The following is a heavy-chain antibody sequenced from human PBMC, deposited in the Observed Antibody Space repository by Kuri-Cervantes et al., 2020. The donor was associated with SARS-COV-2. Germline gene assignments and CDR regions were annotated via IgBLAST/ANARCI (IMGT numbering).Heavy chain of an antibody. Sequence: SQTLSLTGAASGFTFSDYSMNWIRQPPGKGLEWIGEINYGGGTNYNPSLMSRVTISVDTSKNQFSLKLRSVTAADTAVYYCARGVRFLDPKYYYFYYYMDVWGKGTTVTVSS. CDR3: ARGVRFLDPKYYYFYYYMDV. V-gene: IGHV4-34*01. CDR1: GFTFSDYS. CDR2: INYGGGT. J-gene: IGHJ6*03. D-gene: IGHD3-3*01.